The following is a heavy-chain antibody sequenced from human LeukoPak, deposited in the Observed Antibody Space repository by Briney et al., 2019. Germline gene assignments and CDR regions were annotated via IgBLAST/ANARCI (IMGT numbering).Heavy chain of an antibody. D-gene: IGHD6-19*01. Sequence: AGGSLRLSCAASGFTFSSYAMSWVRQAPGKGLEWVSAISGSGGSTYYADSVKGRFTISRDNSKNTLYLQMNSLRAEDTAVYYCARVEWLGYYFDYWGQGTLVTVSS. CDR3: ARVEWLGYYFDY. V-gene: IGHV3-23*01. CDR1: GFTFSSYA. J-gene: IGHJ4*02. CDR2: ISGSGGST.